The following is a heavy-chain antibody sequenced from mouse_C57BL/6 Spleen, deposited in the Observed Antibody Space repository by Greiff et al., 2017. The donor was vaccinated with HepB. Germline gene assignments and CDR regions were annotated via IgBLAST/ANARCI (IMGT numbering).Heavy chain of an antibody. D-gene: IGHD2-4*01. V-gene: IGHV1-15*01. CDR3: TRWLFYYDYDGY. J-gene: IGHJ2*01. Sequence: VQLQESGAELVRPGASVTLSCKASGYTFTDYEMHWVKQTPVHGLEWIGAIDPETGGTAYNQKFKGKAILTADKSSSTAYMELRSLTSEDSAVYYCTRWLFYYDYDGYWGQGTTLTVSS. CDR1: GYTFTDYE. CDR2: IDPETGGT.